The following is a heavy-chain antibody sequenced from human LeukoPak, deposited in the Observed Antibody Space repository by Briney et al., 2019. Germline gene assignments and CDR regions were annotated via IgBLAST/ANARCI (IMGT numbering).Heavy chain of an antibody. V-gene: IGHV3-7*01. D-gene: IGHD3-10*01. CDR1: GFTLRTSW. CDR3: ARDGGGPLD. J-gene: IGHJ4*02. Sequence: PGGSLRLSCAASGFTLRTSWMSWVRQAPGKGLEWVANIKQDGSEKNYLNSVKGRFTISRDNAKNSLYLQMNSLRDDGTAVYYCARDGGGPLDWGQGTLVTVSS. CDR2: IKQDGSEK.